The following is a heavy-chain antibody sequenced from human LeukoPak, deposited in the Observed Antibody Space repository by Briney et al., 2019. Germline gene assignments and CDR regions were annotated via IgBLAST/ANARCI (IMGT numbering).Heavy chain of an antibody. V-gene: IGHV1-2*02. J-gene: IGHJ4*02. CDR1: GDTFTSYD. D-gene: IGHD2-15*01. CDR3: ARDVNSFMVGDFDY. Sequence: ASVKVSCKASGDTFTSYDINWVRQASGQGLEWMGWMNPNSGGTNYAQKFQGRVTMTRDTSISTAYMELSRLRSDDTAVYYCARDVNSFMVGDFDYWGQGTLVTVSS. CDR2: MNPNSGGT.